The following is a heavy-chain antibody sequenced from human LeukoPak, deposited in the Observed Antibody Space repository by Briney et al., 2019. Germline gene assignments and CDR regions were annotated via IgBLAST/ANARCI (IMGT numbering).Heavy chain of an antibody. CDR2: ISSSSSTI. CDR3: ARGGHDLVGATTCDY. D-gene: IGHD1-26*01. CDR1: GFTFSSYS. V-gene: IGHV3-48*04. J-gene: IGHJ4*02. Sequence: GGSLRLSCAASGFTFSSYSMNWVRQAPGKGLEWVSYISSSSSTIYYADSVKGRFAISRDNAKNSLYLQMNSLRAEDTAVYYCARGGHDLVGATTCDYWGQGTLVTVSS.